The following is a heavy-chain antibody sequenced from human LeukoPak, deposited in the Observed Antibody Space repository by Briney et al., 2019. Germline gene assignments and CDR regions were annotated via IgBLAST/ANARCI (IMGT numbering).Heavy chain of an antibody. V-gene: IGHV4-59*01. Sequence: SETLSLTCTVSGGSISSYYWSWIRQPPGKGLEWIGYIYYSGSTNYNPSLKSRVTISVDTSKNQFSLKLSSVTAADTAVYYCVRDHSSSWYWDAFDIWGQGTMVTVSS. CDR2: IYYSGST. CDR1: GGSISSYY. J-gene: IGHJ3*02. CDR3: VRDHSSSWYWDAFDI. D-gene: IGHD6-13*01.